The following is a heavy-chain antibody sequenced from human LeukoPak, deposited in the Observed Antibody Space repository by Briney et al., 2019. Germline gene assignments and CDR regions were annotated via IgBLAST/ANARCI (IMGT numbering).Heavy chain of an antibody. Sequence: SETLSLTCAVYGGSFSGYYWSWIRQPPGKGLEWIGEINRSGGTNYNPSLKSRVTISVDTSKNQFSLKLSSVTAADTAVYYCANFWSSIAAAGLPRIGYFQHWGQGTLVTVSS. CDR1: GGSFSGYY. J-gene: IGHJ1*01. V-gene: IGHV4-34*01. CDR3: ANFWSSIAAAGLPRIGYFQH. CDR2: INRSGGT. D-gene: IGHD6-13*01.